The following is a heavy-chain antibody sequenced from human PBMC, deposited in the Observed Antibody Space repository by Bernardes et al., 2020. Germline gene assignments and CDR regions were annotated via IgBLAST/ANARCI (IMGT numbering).Heavy chain of an antibody. J-gene: IGHJ3*02. CDR1: GGSVSSGCYY. CDR3: ARDLGNGEPGAFDI. Sequence: SETLSLTCPVSGGSVSSGCYYWLWLPQPPGKGLVWIRYIYYSRSTNYNPSLKSRVTISEDTSKNQFSLKLSSVTAADTAVYYCARDLGNGEPGAFDIWGQGTIVTVSS. CDR2: IYYSRST. V-gene: IGHV4-61*01. D-gene: IGHD4-17*01.